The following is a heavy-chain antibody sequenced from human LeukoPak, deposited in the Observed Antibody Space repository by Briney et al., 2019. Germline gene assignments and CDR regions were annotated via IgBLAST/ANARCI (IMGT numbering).Heavy chain of an antibody. CDR2: ISSSGSTI. D-gene: IGHD3-10*01. CDR1: GFTFSDYY. V-gene: IGHV3-11*04. CDR3: ARGGSTGYYYYYMDV. Sequence: PGGSLRLSCAASGFTFSDYYMSWIRQAPGKGLEWVSYISSSGSTIYYADSVKGRFTISRDNAKNSLYLRMNSLRAEDTAVYYCARGGSTGYYYYYMDVWGKGTTVTVSS. J-gene: IGHJ6*03.